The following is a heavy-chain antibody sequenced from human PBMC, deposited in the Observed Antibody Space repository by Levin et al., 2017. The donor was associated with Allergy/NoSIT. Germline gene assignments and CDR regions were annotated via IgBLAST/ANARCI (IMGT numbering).Heavy chain of an antibody. D-gene: IGHD3-16*02. CDR3: ARSRLSGHDLDF. CDR2: IGTSGSDI. V-gene: IGHV3-48*01. Sequence: LSLTCAASGFPVTPFGMNWVRQAPGKGLEWVSYIGTSGSDIYYADSVKGRFTIFIDNAKNSLYLQMDSLTAADTAIYYCARSRLSGHDLDFWCQGTLVTVSS. J-gene: IGHJ4*02. CDR1: GFPVTPFG.